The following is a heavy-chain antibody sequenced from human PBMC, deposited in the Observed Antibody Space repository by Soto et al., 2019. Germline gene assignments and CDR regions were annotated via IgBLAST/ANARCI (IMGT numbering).Heavy chain of an antibody. D-gene: IGHD3-16*01. CDR1: GYSFTSRG. J-gene: IGHJ6*02. CDR2: ISTYDGNT. V-gene: IGHV1-18*01. CDR3: ARAFRFYSGMDV. Sequence: HLVQSEAEVKKPGASVKVSCKASGYSFTSRGINWVRQAPGQGLEWMGWISTYDGNTKYAQKLQGRVTMTTDTSTSTAYMELRSLTSNDPAVYYCARAFRFYSGMDVWGQGATVTGS.